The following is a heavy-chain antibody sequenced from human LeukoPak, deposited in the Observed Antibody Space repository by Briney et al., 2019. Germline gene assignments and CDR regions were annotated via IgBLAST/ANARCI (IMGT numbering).Heavy chain of an antibody. J-gene: IGHJ5*02. CDR2: ISYDGSNK. CDR1: GFTFSSYA. D-gene: IGHD3-10*01. V-gene: IGHV3-30-3*01. Sequence: GSLRLSCAASGFTFSSYAMHWVRQAPGKGLEWVAVISYDGSNKYYADSVKGRFTISRDNSKNTLYLQMNSLRAEDTAVYYCARDRGENWFDPWGQGTLVTVSS. CDR3: ARDRGENWFDP.